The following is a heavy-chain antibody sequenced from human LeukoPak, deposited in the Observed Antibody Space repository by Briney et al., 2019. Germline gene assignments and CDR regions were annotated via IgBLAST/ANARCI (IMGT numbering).Heavy chain of an antibody. V-gene: IGHV3-30*03. D-gene: IGHD6-19*01. J-gene: IGHJ4*02. CDR1: GFTFSSYG. CDR2: ISYDGSNK. Sequence: LAGGSLRLSCAASGFTFSSYGMHWVRQAPGKGLEWVAVISYDGSNKYYADSVKGRFTISRDNAKNSLYLQMNSLRAEDTAVYYCAREGSIAVAVPPDYWGQGTLVTVSS. CDR3: AREGSIAVAVPPDY.